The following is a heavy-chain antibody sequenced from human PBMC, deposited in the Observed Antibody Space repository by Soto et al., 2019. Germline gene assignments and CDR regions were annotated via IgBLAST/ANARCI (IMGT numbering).Heavy chain of an antibody. Sequence: EVQLLESGGGLVQPGGSLRLSCAVSGFTFSAYAISWVRQAPGKGLEWVSAIKSSGDRTFYADSVQGRFSISRDDSKKTLYLQMDRLRAEDTAVYHCAKNRGSGNPMYYDMDVWGQGTTVTVSS. J-gene: IGHJ6*02. CDR2: IKSSGDRT. CDR3: AKNRGSGNPMYYDMDV. CDR1: GFTFSAYA. V-gene: IGHV3-23*01. D-gene: IGHD7-27*01.